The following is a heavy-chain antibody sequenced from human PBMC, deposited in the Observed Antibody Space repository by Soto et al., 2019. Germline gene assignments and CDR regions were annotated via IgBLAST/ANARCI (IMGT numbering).Heavy chain of an antibody. CDR2: INPNSGGT. CDR1: GYTFTGYY. D-gene: IGHD3-10*01. V-gene: IGHV1-2*04. CDR3: ARAGSGSPPPRSYYYMDV. J-gene: IGHJ6*03. Sequence: QVQLVQSGAEVKKPGASVKVSCKASGYTFTGYYMHWVRQAPGQGLEWMGWINPNSGGTNYAQKFQGWVTMTRDTSIRTAYMELSRLRSDDTAVYYCARAGSGSPPPRSYYYMDVWGKGTTVTVSS.